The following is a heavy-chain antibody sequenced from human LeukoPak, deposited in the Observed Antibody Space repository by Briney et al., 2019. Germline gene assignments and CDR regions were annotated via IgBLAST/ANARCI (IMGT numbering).Heavy chain of an antibody. Sequence: ASVTVSCKASGYTFTSYGISWVRQAPGQGLEWMGWISAYNGNTNYAQKLQGRVTMTTDTSTSTAYMELRSLRSDDTAVYYCARFGLDDWSGYYMGSVNYYYMDVWGKGTTVTVSS. J-gene: IGHJ6*03. D-gene: IGHD3-3*01. CDR1: GYTFTSYG. CDR2: ISAYNGNT. V-gene: IGHV1-18*01. CDR3: ARFGLDDWSGYYMGSVNYYYMDV.